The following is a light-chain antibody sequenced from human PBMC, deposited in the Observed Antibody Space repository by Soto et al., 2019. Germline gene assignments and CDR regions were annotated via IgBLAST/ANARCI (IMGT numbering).Light chain of an antibody. CDR1: GSDIGAYNY. CDR3: NSYTSTSTYV. CDR2: EVS. J-gene: IGLJ1*01. V-gene: IGLV2-14*01. Sequence: QSVLTQPASVCGSPGKSITISCTGTGSDIGAYNYGAWYQHHPGKAPKLMIYEVSHRPSGVSNRFSGSKSGNTASLTISGLQAEDEADYYCNSYTSTSTYVCGTGTKVTGL.